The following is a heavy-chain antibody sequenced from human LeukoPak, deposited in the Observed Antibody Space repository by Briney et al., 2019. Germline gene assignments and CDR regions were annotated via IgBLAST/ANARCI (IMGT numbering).Heavy chain of an antibody. D-gene: IGHD2-2*01. CDR1: GDTFTDYY. Sequence: ASVKVSCKVSGDTFTDYYVHWVRQAPGQGLEWMGWINPKSGGTNYAQNFQGRVTMTRDTSISIAYMELSSLRSDDTAVYYCARDFLGYCTTTSCYDVVFDYWGQGTLVTVSS. J-gene: IGHJ4*02. CDR3: ARDFLGYCTTTSCYDVVFDY. CDR2: INPKSGGT. V-gene: IGHV1-2*02.